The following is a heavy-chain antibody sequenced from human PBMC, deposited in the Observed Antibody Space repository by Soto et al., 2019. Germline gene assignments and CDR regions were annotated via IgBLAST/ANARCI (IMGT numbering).Heavy chain of an antibody. J-gene: IGHJ4*02. Sequence: SETLSLTCAVYGGSFSGYYWSWIRQPPGKGLEWIGEINHSGSTNYNPSLKSRVTISVDTSKNQFSLKLSSVTAADTAVYYCARGWIISGSNGVYYFDYWGQGTLVPVSS. CDR2: INHSGST. CDR1: GGSFSGYY. D-gene: IGHD1-26*01. V-gene: IGHV4-34*01. CDR3: ARGWIISGSNGVYYFDY.